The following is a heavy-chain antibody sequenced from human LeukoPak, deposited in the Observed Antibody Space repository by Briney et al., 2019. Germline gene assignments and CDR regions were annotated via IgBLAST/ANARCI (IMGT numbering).Heavy chain of an antibody. CDR2: IYSGGST. V-gene: IGHV3-53*01. Sequence: PGGSLRLSCAASGFTVRRNYMSWVRQAPGKGLEWVSVIYSGGSTYYADSMKGRFTISRDNSKNTLSLQMNSLRAEDTAVYYCATLTPEYSSSFDYWGQGTLVTVSS. CDR3: ATLTPEYSSSFDY. D-gene: IGHD6-6*01. CDR1: GFTVRRNY. J-gene: IGHJ4*02.